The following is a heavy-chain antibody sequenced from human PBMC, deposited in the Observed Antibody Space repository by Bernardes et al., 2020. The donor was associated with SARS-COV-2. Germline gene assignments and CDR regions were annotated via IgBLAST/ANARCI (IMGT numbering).Heavy chain of an antibody. CDR2: ISGSGSRS. CDR3: ARDVAGREDF. V-gene: IGHV3-23*01. J-gene: IGHJ4*02. Sequence: GGSLRLSCAASKFSFSNYVMSWVRQAPGKGLEWVSSISGSGSRSFHADSVRGRFTISRDNAKNTLFLQMSSLRAEDTAVYYCARDVAGREDFWGQGTLVTVSS. D-gene: IGHD1-26*01. CDR1: KFSFSNYV.